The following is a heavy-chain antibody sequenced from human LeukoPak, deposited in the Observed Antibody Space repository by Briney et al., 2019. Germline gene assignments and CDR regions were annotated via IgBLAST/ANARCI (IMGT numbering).Heavy chain of an antibody. Sequence: GGSLRFSCAASGFSFSGYWMSWVRQAPGKGLEWVANIKQDGSEKYYVDSVKGRFTTSRDNAKNSLYLQVNSLRAEDTAVYYCARDPFYGDYEPGFNDYWGQGTLVTVSS. J-gene: IGHJ4*02. CDR3: ARDPFYGDYEPGFNDY. CDR1: GFSFSGYW. D-gene: IGHD4-17*01. V-gene: IGHV3-7*03. CDR2: IKQDGSEK.